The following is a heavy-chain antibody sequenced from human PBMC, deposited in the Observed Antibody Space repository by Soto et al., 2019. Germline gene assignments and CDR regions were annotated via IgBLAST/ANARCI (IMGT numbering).Heavy chain of an antibody. CDR2: IIPIFGTA. J-gene: IGHJ2*01. Sequence: QVQLVQSGAEVKKPGSSVKVSCKASGGTFSSYAISWVRQAPGQGLEWMGGIIPIFGTANYAQKFPGRVTITADESTSTAYMELSSLRSEDTAVYYCARSYYDSSGYGKYFDLWGRGTLVTVSS. V-gene: IGHV1-69*01. D-gene: IGHD3-22*01. CDR1: GGTFSSYA. CDR3: ARSYYDSSGYGKYFDL.